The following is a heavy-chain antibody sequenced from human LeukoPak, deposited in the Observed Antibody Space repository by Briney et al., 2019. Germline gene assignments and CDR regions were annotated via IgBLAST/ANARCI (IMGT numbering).Heavy chain of an antibody. D-gene: IGHD6-13*01. J-gene: IGHJ4*02. CDR2: ISYDESNK. CDR1: GFTFSSYG. V-gene: IGHV3-30*03. Sequence: PGGSLRLSCAASGFTFSSYGMQWVRQAPGRGLEWVAVISYDESNKYYADSVKGRFTISRDNSKNTLYLQMNSLRAEDTAVYYCARSSAAGFFDYWGQGTLVTVSS. CDR3: ARSSAAGFFDY.